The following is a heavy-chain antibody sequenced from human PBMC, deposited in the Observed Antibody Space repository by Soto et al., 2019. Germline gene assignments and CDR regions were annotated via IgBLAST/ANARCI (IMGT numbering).Heavy chain of an antibody. V-gene: IGHV5-51*01. CDR3: ARTAAAGKYYYGMDV. D-gene: IGHD6-13*01. CDR2: IYPGDSDT. CDR1: GYSFTTYW. J-gene: IGHJ6*02. Sequence: GESLKISCKDSGYSFTTYWIAWARQMPGKGLEWMGIIYPGDSDTRYSPSFQGQVTISADKSISTAYLQWSSLKASDTAMYYCARTAAAGKYYYGMDVWGQGTTVTVSS.